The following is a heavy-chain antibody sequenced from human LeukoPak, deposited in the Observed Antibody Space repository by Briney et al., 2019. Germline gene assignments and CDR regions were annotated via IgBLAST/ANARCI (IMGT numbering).Heavy chain of an antibody. CDR3: ARAKASSRMLMRDY. CDR2: INPSGGST. D-gene: IGHD6-13*01. CDR1: GYIFTIYY. J-gene: IGHJ4*02. V-gene: IGHV1-46*01. Sequence: ASVTVSFTASGYIFTIYYMHWVRQAPGQGLEWMGIINPSGGSTSYAQKFQGRVSMTRDTSTSTVYMELSSLRSEDTAVYYCARAKASSRMLMRDYWGQGTLVTVSS.